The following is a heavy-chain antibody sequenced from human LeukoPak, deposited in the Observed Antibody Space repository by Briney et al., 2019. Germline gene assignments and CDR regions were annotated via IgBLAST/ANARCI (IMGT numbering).Heavy chain of an antibody. CDR2: ISYDGSNK. CDR3: ARGDLPGIAVAGTYFQH. J-gene: IGHJ1*01. CDR1: GFTFSSYA. V-gene: IGHV3-30*04. Sequence: GGSLRLSCAASGFTFSSYAMHWVRQAPGKGLEWVAVISYDGSNKYYADSVKGRFTISRDNSKNTLYLQMNSLRAEDTAVYYCARGDLPGIAVAGTYFQHWGQGTLVTVSS. D-gene: IGHD6-19*01.